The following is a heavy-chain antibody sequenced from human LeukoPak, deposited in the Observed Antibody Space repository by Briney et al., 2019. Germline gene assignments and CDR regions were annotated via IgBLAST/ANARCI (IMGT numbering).Heavy chain of an antibody. CDR1: GFTVSSNY. V-gene: IGHV3-66*01. CDR3: ARDLTTVTDAFDI. D-gene: IGHD4-17*01. J-gene: IGHJ3*02. CDR2: IYSGGST. Sequence: DPGGSLRLSCAASGFTVSSNYMSWVRQAPGKGLEWVSVIYSGGSTYYADSVKGRFTISRDNSKNTLYLQMNSLRAEDTAVYYCARDLTTVTDAFDIWGQGTMVTVSS.